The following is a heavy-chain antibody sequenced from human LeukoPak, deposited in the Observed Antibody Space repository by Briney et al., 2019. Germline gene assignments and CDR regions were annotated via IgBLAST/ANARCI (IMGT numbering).Heavy chain of an antibody. J-gene: IGHJ4*02. CDR1: GFTFSSYG. Sequence: GGSLRLSCAASGFTFSSYGMHWVRQAPGKGLEWVAVISYDGSNKYYADSVKGRFTISRDNSKNTLYLQMNSLRAEDTAVYYCAKAEVYYFDYWRQGTLVAVPS. CDR3: AKAEVYYFDY. V-gene: IGHV3-30*18. CDR2: ISYDGSNK.